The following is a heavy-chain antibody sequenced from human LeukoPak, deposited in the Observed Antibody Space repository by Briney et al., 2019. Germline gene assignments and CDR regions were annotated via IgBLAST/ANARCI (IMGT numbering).Heavy chain of an antibody. J-gene: IGHJ4*02. CDR1: GLTFSNAW. Sequence: PGGSLRLSCAVSGLTFSNAWMSWVRQAPGKGLEWVANIKQDGSEKYYVDSVKGRFTISRDNAKNSLYLEMNSLRAEDTAVYYCARDQRWRFNFDSWGQGILVTVSS. CDR3: ARDQRWRFNFDS. V-gene: IGHV3-7*01. CDR2: IKQDGSEK. D-gene: IGHD4-23*01.